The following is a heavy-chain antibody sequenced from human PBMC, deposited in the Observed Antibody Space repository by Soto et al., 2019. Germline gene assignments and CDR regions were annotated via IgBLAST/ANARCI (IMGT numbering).Heavy chain of an antibody. CDR3: AREGPAPYDHPGMDV. V-gene: IGHV1-18*01. J-gene: IGHJ6*02. CDR2: ISGYNGNT. D-gene: IGHD5-12*01. CDR1: GYSFTTYG. Sequence: QVQLVQSRGEVKKPGASVKVSCKTSGYSFTTYGISWVRQAPGQGLEWMGWISGYNGNTNYAQNLQGRDTMTTDTSTSTAYMELRSLRSDDTAVYYCAREGPAPYDHPGMDVWGQGSTLPGSS.